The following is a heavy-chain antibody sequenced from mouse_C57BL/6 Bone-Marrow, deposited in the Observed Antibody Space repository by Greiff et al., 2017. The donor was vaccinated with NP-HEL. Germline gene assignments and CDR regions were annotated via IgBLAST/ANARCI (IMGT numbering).Heavy chain of an antibody. J-gene: IGHJ1*03. D-gene: IGHD2-3*01. CDR2: IYIVTFST. CDR1: GAHCPLSF. CDR3: AAYDGYYVNWYFDV. Sequence: EVQLQQSGAELVRPASSVKMSCKTPGAHCPLSFMNFFTPPPLQGLELIGYIYIVTFSTEYNEKFKGKATLTSDTSSSTAYMQLSSLTSEDSAIYFCAAYDGYYVNWYFDVWGTGTTVTVSS. V-gene: IGHV1-58*01.